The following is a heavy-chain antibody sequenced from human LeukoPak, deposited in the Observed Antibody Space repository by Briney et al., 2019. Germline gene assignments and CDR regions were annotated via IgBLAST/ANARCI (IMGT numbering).Heavy chain of an antibody. CDR2: IKQDGSEK. J-gene: IGHJ3*02. CDR1: GFTFSSYW. Sequence: GGSLRLSCAASGFTFSSYWMSWVRQAPGKGLEWVANIKQDGSEKYYVDSVKGRCTISRDNAKNSLYLQMNSLRAEDTAVYYCARDGMGYSDAFDIWGQGTMVTVSS. CDR3: ARDGMGYSDAFDI. V-gene: IGHV3-7*01. D-gene: IGHD3-22*01.